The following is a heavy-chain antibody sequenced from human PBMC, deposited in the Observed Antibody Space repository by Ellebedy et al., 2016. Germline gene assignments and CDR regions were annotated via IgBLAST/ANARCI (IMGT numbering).Heavy chain of an antibody. Sequence: SETLSLTXTVSGGSISSYYWSWIRQPPGKGLEWIGYIYYSGSTNYNPSLKSRVTISVDTSKNQFSLKLSSVTAADTAVYYCARDDILTGKYYYGMDVWGQGTTVTVSS. V-gene: IGHV4-59*12. CDR3: ARDDILTGKYYYGMDV. CDR1: GGSISSYY. J-gene: IGHJ6*02. D-gene: IGHD3-9*01. CDR2: IYYSGST.